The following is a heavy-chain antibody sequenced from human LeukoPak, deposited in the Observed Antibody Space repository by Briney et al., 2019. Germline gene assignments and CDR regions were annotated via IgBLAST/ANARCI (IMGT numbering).Heavy chain of an antibody. CDR2: ISPNSGGT. V-gene: IGHV1-2*02. D-gene: IGHD3-22*01. CDR1: GYTFSGYY. J-gene: IGHJ4*02. CDR3: ARDQPPRDYYDTSGFYPLGY. Sequence: GASVKVSCKASGYTFSGYYMHWVRQAPGQGLEWMGWISPNSGGTNYAQKFQGRVTMTSDTSISTGYMELSSLRSDDTAVYYCARDQPPRDYYDTSGFYPLGYWGQGTLVTVSS.